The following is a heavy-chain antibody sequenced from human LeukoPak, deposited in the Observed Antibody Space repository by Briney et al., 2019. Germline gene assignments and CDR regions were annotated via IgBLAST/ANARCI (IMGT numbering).Heavy chain of an antibody. CDR2: ISGSGGST. J-gene: IGHJ6*01. CDR1: GFTFSSYA. D-gene: IGHD3-10*01. V-gene: IGHV3-23*01. Sequence: PGGSLRLSCAASGFTFSSYAMSWVRQAPGKGLEWVSAISGSGGSTYYADSVKGRFTISRDNSKNTLYLQMNSLRAEDTAVYYCAKSGMVRGADYYYYGMDVWGQRTTVTDSS. CDR3: AKSGMVRGADYYYYGMDV.